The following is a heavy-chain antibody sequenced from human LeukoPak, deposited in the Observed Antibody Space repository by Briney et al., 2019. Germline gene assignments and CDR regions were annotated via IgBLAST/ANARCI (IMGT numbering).Heavy chain of an antibody. CDR2: INHGGTT. Sequence: PSETLSLTSAVYGGSFSGYYWSWIRQPPGKGLEWIGEINHGGTTNYNPSLKSRVTISVDTSKNQFSLKLSSVTAADTAVYSCARGEAHNPYAFDIWGQGKMVTVSS. D-gene: IGHD1-14*01. V-gene: IGHV4-34*01. CDR1: GGSFSGYY. J-gene: IGHJ3*02. CDR3: ARGEAHNPYAFDI.